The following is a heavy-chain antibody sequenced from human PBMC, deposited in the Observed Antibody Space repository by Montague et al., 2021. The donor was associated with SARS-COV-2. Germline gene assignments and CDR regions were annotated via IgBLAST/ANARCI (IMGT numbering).Heavy chain of an antibody. CDR3: TREGYQGACSDYYHYGMDA. J-gene: IGHJ6*02. CDR1: GGSFSGYY. D-gene: IGHD2-2*01. V-gene: IGHV4-34*01. Sequence: SETLSLTCAVYGGSFSGYYWSWIRQPPGTGLEWVGEINHGGSTNYNPSLTSRVTISVDTFKNQFSLKLSSVTAAATAVYYCTREGYQGACSDYYHYGMDAWGQGTTVTVSS. CDR2: INHGGST.